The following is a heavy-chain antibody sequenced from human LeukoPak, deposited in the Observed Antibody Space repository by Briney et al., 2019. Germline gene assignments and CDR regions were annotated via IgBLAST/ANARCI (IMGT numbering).Heavy chain of an antibody. V-gene: IGHV3-21*01. CDR1: GFTFSSYS. Sequence: GGTLRLSCAASGFTFSSYSRNWVRQPPGKGLEWVSSINSSSSYIYYADSMRGRFTTSRDNAKNSLHLQMNMPSAEDTAVYCCARGERQWVVLGGRGYRNVYYGMAVWGQGTTVTVSS. J-gene: IGHJ6*02. CDR3: ARGERQWVVLGGRGYRNVYYGMAV. CDR2: INSSSSYI. D-gene: IGHD6-19*01.